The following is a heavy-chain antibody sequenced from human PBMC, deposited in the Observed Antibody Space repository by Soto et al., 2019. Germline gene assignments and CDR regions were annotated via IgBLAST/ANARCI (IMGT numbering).Heavy chain of an antibody. CDR2: INSDGSST. D-gene: IGHD3-22*01. Sequence: GGSLRLSCAASGFTFSSYWMHWVRQAPGKGLVWVSRINSDGSSTSYADSVKGRFTISRDNAKNTLYLQMNSLRAEDTAVYYCATAQAGSGYYLYYFDYWGQGTLVTVSS. CDR3: ATAQAGSGYYLYYFDY. CDR1: GFTFSSYW. J-gene: IGHJ4*02. V-gene: IGHV3-74*01.